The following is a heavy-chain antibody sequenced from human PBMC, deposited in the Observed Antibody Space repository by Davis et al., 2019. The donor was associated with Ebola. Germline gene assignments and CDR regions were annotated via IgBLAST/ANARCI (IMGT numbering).Heavy chain of an antibody. CDR1: GFTFSSYA. J-gene: IGHJ4*02. CDR3: ARDGTGWYPGDY. D-gene: IGHD6-19*01. CDR2: ISYDGSNK. V-gene: IGHV3-30-3*01. Sequence: GGSLRLSCAASGFTFSSYAMHWVRQAPGKGLEWVAVISYDGSNKYYADSVRGRFTTSRDNSKNTLYLQVNSLRPDDTAVYYCARDGTGWYPGDYWGQGTLVTVSS.